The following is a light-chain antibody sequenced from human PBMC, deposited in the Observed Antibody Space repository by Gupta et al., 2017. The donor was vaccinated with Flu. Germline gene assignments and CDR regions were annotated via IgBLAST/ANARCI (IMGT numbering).Light chain of an antibody. CDR1: QNIGTS. V-gene: IGKV6-21*01. Sequence: PDFQSVTPKEKVTITCRASQNIGTSLNWYQQKPDQSPKLLIKYASQSFSGVPSRFSGSGSGTDFTLTINNLETEDAATYYCHQSSNLPWTYGQGTKVEIK. CDR3: HQSSNLPWT. CDR2: YAS. J-gene: IGKJ1*01.